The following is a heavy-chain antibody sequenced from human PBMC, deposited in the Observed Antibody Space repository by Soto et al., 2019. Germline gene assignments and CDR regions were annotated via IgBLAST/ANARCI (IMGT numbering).Heavy chain of an antibody. Sequence: QVQLVESGGGLVKPGGSLRLSCAASGFTFSDYYMSWIRQAPGKGLEWVSYISSSSSYTNYADSLKGRFTISSDNAKNAMYLTLSSLRAEDTAVYYCAVGLAAAGYWYFDLWGRGTLVTVSS. D-gene: IGHD6-13*01. CDR1: GFTFSDYY. CDR3: AVGLAAAGYWYFDL. J-gene: IGHJ2*01. CDR2: ISSSSSYT. V-gene: IGHV3-11*05.